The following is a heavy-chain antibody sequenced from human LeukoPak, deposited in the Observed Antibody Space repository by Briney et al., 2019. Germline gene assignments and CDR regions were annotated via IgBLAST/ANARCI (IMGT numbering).Heavy chain of an antibody. J-gene: IGHJ4*02. CDR2: INPNSGGT. CDR3: ARDPDDSSGYYLDY. V-gene: IGHV1-2*02. D-gene: IGHD3-22*01. Sequence: ASVKVSCKASGYSFTGYYMHLVRQAPGQGLEWMGWINPNSGGTNYAQKFQGRVTMTRDTSISTAYMELSRLRSDDTAVYYCARDPDDSSGYYLDYWGQGSLVTVSS. CDR1: GYSFTGYY.